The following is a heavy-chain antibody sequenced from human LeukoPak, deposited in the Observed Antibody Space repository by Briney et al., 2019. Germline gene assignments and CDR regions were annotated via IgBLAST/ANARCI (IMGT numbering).Heavy chain of an antibody. CDR1: GFTFSSYG. CDR3: ATHRGTTVTTTDY. CDR2: ISYDGSNK. J-gene: IGHJ4*02. Sequence: GGSLRLSCAASGFTFSSYGMHWVRQAPGKGLEWVAVISYDGSNKYYADSVKGRFTIPRDNSKNTLYLQMNSLRAEDTAVYYCATHRGTTVTTTDYWGQGTLVTVSS. V-gene: IGHV3-30*03. D-gene: IGHD4-17*01.